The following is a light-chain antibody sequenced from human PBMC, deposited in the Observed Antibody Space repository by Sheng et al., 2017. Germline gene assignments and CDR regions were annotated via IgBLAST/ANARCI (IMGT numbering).Light chain of an antibody. CDR2: GAS. Sequence: EVVLTQSPDTLSVSPGERATLSCRASHDISKNLAWYQKRPGQAPRVIIYGASKRATGIPDRFSGSGSGRDFTLTISRLEPEDFAVYYCQQYGSSPWTFGHGTKVEIK. J-gene: IGKJ1*01. V-gene: IGKV3-20*01. CDR3: QQYGSSPWT. CDR1: HDISKN.